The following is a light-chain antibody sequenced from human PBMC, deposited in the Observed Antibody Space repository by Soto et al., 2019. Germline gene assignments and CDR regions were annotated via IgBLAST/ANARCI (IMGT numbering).Light chain of an antibody. J-gene: IGKJ1*01. Sequence: EVVLTQSPRTLSLFPGERATLSCRASQSVSSSYLSWYQKKPGQPPLLLMFGASSTATGIPDRFSGSGFGTDFILTISRLETEDFAVYYCHQYGNSRWSFGQGTKVEIK. CDR3: HQYGNSRWS. CDR1: QSVSSSY. V-gene: IGKV3-20*01. CDR2: GAS.